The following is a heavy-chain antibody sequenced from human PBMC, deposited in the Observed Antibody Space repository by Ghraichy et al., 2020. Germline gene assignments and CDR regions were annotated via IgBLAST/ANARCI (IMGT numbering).Heavy chain of an antibody. V-gene: IGHV3-23*01. J-gene: IGHJ1*01. CDR1: GFTFSIYA. D-gene: IGHD5-12*01. Sequence: GGSLRLSCAASGFTFSIYAMSWVRQAPGKGLEWVSAISGSGDSTYYADSVKGRFTISRDNSKNTLYVQMNSLRAEDTAVYYCAKGPGVATIPYLQHWGQGTPVTVSS. CDR2: ISGSGDST. CDR3: AKGPGVATIPYLQH.